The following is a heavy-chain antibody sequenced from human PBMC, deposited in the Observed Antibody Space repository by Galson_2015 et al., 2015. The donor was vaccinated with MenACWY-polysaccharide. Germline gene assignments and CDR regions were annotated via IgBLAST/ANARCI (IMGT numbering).Heavy chain of an antibody. V-gene: IGHV3-33*05. D-gene: IGHD1/OR15-1a*01. CDR3: ARERNRIVWNERDP. J-gene: IGHJ5*02. CDR1: GLIFSNTG. Sequence: SLRLSCAVSGLIFSNTGMHWVRQAPGKGLEWVALIEHHGNTEGYADSVRGRFTVSRDNPKNSLYLQMNNLRVEDTAVYYCARERNRIVWNERDPRRQDTPVSLSS. CDR2: IEHHGNTE.